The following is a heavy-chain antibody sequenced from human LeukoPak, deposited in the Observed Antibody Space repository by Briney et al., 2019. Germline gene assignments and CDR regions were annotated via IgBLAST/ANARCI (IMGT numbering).Heavy chain of an antibody. Sequence: SETLSLTCTVSGGSISSSSYYWGWIRQPPGKGLEWIGSIYYSGSTYYNPSLKSRVTISVDTSKNQFSLKLSSVTAADTAVYYCARDCIPIKYDILTGHIRAFDPW. J-gene: IGHJ5*02. V-gene: IGHV4-39*07. D-gene: IGHD3-9*01. CDR3: ARDCIPIKYDILTGHIRAFDP. CDR1: GGSISSSSYY. CDR2: IYYSGST.